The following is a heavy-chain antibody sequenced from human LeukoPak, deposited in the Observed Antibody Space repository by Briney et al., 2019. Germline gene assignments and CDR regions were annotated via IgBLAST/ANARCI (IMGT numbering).Heavy chain of an antibody. Sequence: GGSLRLSCAASGFTFSSYSMNWVRQAPGKGLEWVSYISSSSSTRYYADSVKGRFTISRDNAKNSLYLQMNSLRAEDTAVYYCARDTNGRHCSRTSCYDYYYMDVWGKGTTVTVSS. CDR3: ARDTNGRHCSRTSCYDYYYMDV. D-gene: IGHD2-2*01. CDR1: GFTFSSYS. CDR2: ISSSSSTR. J-gene: IGHJ6*03. V-gene: IGHV3-48*04.